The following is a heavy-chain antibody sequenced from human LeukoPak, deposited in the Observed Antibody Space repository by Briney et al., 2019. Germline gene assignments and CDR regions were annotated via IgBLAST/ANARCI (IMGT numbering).Heavy chain of an antibody. V-gene: IGHV4-34*01. CDR2: INHSGST. CDR3: ASIKIAVAGSFDY. CDR1: GGSFSGYY. D-gene: IGHD6-19*01. Sequence: SETLSLTCAVYGGSFSGYYWSWIRQPPGKGLEWIGEINHSGSTNYNPSLKSRVTISVDTSKNQFSLKLSSVTAADTAVYYCASIKIAVAGSFDYWGQGTLVTVSS. J-gene: IGHJ4*02.